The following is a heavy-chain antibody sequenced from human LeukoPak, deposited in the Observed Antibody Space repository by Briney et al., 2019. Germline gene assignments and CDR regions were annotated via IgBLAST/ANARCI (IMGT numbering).Heavy chain of an antibody. J-gene: IGHJ4*02. CDR3: ATDRDNSDWQKRFDS. Sequence: PGGSLRLSCAASGFTFSTYWMNWYRQAPGKGLEWVGNINQDASGINYEDSVRGRSTISRDNAKNSLHLQMNSLRAEDTAVYYCATDRDNSDWQKRFDSWGQGTLVTVSS. V-gene: IGHV3-7*01. CDR1: GFTFSTYW. CDR2: INQDASGI. D-gene: IGHD2-21*02.